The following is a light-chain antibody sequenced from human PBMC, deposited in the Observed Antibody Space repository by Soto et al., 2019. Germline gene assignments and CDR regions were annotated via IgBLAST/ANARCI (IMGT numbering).Light chain of an antibody. Sequence: DIVMTQSPDSLAVSLGERATINCKSSQNVLNRANDKNYIAWYQRKPGQPPKLLIYWASTRESDVPDRFSGSGSATDFTLIISSLQAGDVAVYFCQQYFNTPLTFGGGTKVEIK. CDR3: QQYFNTPLT. CDR1: QNVLNRANDKNY. V-gene: IGKV4-1*01. CDR2: WAS. J-gene: IGKJ4*01.